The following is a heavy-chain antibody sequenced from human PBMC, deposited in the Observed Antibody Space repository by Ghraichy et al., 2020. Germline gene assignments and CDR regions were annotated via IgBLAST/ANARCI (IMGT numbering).Heavy chain of an antibody. CDR3: ARAGSGYSYVYYYYYGMDV. V-gene: IGHV1-8*01. J-gene: IGHJ6*02. Sequence: ASVKVSCKASGYTFTSYDINWVRQATGQGLEWMGWMNPNSGNTGYAQKFQGRVTMTRNTSISTAYMELSSLRSEDTAVYYCARAGSGYSYVYYYYYGMDVWGQGTTVTVSS. CDR2: MNPNSGNT. CDR1: GYTFTSYD. D-gene: IGHD5-18*01.